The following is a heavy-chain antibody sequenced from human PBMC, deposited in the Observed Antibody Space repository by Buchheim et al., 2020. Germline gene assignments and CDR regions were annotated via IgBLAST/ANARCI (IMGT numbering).Heavy chain of an antibody. J-gene: IGHJ5*02. Sequence: QVQLQESGPGLVKASGTLSLTCAVSGASISHSNAWTWVRQSPGRGLEWIGEIYHGGVTNYNPSLKSRVSISVDKSKNYFSLRLTSVTAADTAVYYCARDTDTSWQGGIDPWGPGTL. CDR3: ARDTDTSWQGGIDP. V-gene: IGHV4-4*02. CDR2: IYHGGVT. D-gene: IGHD3-16*01. CDR1: GASISHSNA.